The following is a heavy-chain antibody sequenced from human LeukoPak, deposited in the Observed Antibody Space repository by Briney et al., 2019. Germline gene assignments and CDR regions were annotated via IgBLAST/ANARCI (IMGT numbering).Heavy chain of an antibody. CDR3: ADPPNAGY. CDR1: GFTFSNFA. CDR2: IGGSDGRT. J-gene: IGHJ4*02. V-gene: IGHV3-23*01. D-gene: IGHD4/OR15-4a*01. Sequence: GGSLRLFCAASGFTFSNFAMSWVRQAPGKGLEWVSSIGGSDGRTYYAESVQGRFTISRDNSKKTLFLQMNSLRVEDTAVYFCADPPNAGYWGRGALVTVSS.